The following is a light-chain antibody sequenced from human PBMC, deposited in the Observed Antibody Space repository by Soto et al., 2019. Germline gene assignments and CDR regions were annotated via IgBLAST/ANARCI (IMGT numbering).Light chain of an antibody. CDR1: SSDVGGYNY. CDR2: DVS. CDR3: SSYTSSSTLYV. V-gene: IGLV2-14*01. Sequence: QLVLTQPASVSGSPGQSITISCTGTSSDVGGYNYVSWYQQHPGKAPKLMIFDVSNRPSGVSNHFSGSKSGNTASLTISGLQAEDEADYYCSSYTSSSTLYVFGTGTKLTVL. J-gene: IGLJ1*01.